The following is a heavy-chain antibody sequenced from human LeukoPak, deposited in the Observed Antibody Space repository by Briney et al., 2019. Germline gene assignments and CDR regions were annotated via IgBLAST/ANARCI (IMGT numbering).Heavy chain of an antibody. V-gene: IGHV1-69*05. CDR1: GGTFSSYA. D-gene: IGHD4-17*01. CDR3: AREPGGGDYGYLGY. CDR2: IIPIFGTA. Sequence: GSSVKVSCKASGGTFSSYAISWVRQAPGQGLEWMGRIIPIFGTANYAQKFQGRVTITTDESTSTAYMELSSLRSEDTAVYYCAREPGGGDYGYLGYWGQGTLVTVSS. J-gene: IGHJ4*02.